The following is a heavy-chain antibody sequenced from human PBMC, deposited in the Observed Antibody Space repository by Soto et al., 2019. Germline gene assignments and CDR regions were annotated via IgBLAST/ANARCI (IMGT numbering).Heavy chain of an antibody. CDR2: VNPNNGNT. Sequence: GASVKVSCKASGYTFTSYDIHWVRQATGQGLEWMGWVNPNNGNTNYSQKFQDRVTMTRNTSASTFYMELSSLRSDDTAAYYCANTKHPRPPYYYMDVWGKGTTVTVSS. J-gene: IGHJ6*03. CDR1: GYTFTSYD. CDR3: ANTKHPRPPYYYMDV. D-gene: IGHD1-1*01. V-gene: IGHV1-8*01.